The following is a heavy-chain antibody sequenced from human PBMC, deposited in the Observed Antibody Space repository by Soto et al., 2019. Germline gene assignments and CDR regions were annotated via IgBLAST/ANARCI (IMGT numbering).Heavy chain of an antibody. Sequence: SETLSLTCSVSGGTMSSYYWSWIRQPAGKGLEWIGRIYSSGSTDYNPSLKSRVTMSIDTSKNQFSLKLSSVTAADTAVYFCARVKTVYYYGMGVWGKGTTVTVSS. CDR1: GGTMSSYY. V-gene: IGHV4-4*07. CDR3: ARVKTVYYYGMGV. J-gene: IGHJ6*04. CDR2: IYSSGST.